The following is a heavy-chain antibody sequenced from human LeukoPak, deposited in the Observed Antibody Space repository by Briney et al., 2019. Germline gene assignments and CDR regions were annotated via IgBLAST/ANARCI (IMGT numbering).Heavy chain of an antibody. Sequence: GESLKISCKGSGYSFTSYCIGWVRQMPGKGLEWMGIIYPGDSDTRYSPSFQGQVTISADKSISTAYLQWSSLKASDTAMYYCARHAGYCSSTSCYSVDYYYYYMDVWGKGTTVTVSS. CDR1: GYSFTSYC. CDR2: IYPGDSDT. CDR3: ARHAGYCSSTSCYSVDYYYYYMDV. D-gene: IGHD2-2*02. J-gene: IGHJ6*03. V-gene: IGHV5-51*01.